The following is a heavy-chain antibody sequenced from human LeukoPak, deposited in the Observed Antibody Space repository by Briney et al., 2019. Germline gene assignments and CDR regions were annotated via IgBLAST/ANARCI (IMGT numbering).Heavy chain of an antibody. V-gene: IGHV4-34*01. Sequence: SETLSLTCAVHGGSLSGYYWSWIPHPPRKGLERIGEINHSGSTKYNPSPKRRVTISVDRSKTQISLKLNSVTAAATAVYYCSRGTYWYYDVDYWGQGTLVTVSS. CDR1: GGSLSGYY. J-gene: IGHJ4*02. CDR3: SRGTYWYYDVDY. CDR2: INHSGST. D-gene: IGHD3-3*01.